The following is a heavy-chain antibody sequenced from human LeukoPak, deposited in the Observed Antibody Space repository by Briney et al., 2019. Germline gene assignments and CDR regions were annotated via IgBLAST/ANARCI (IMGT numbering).Heavy chain of an antibody. V-gene: IGHV3-53*01. D-gene: IGHD2-21*02. CDR2: LQSGGST. Sequence: GGSLRLSCAASGLTVGSNYMSWVRQAPGKGLEWVSLLQSGGSTSYADSVKGRFTISRDSSKNTLYLQMNSLRDEDTAVYFCARAGVDCGGDCCMTFWEPYFDDWGQGTLVTVSS. CDR3: ARAGVDCGGDCCMTFWEPYFDD. CDR1: GLTVGSNY. J-gene: IGHJ4*02.